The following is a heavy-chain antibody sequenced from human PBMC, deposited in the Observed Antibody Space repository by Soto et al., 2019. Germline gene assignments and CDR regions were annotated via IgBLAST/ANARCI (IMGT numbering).Heavy chain of an antibody. Sequence: PSETLSLTCTVSGGSISSSSYYWGWIRQPPGKGLEWIGSIYYSGSTYYNPSLKSRVTISVDTSKNQSSLKLSSVTAADTAVYYCARQGFLWFGKYSDYCRHRTPFPASP. D-gene: IGHD3-10*01. CDR1: GGSISSSSYY. J-gene: IGHJ4*01. V-gene: IGHV4-39*01. CDR3: ARQGFLWFGKYSDY. CDR2: IYYSGST.